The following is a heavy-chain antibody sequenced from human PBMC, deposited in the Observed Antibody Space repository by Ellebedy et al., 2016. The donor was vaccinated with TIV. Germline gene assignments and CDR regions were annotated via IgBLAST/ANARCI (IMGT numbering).Heavy chain of an antibody. J-gene: IGHJ6*02. CDR1: GYTFTSYG. V-gene: IGHV1-18*01. CDR3: AREPLPIFGVGYYYYGMDV. D-gene: IGHD3-3*01. Sequence: ASVKVSXKASGYTFTSYGISWVRQAPGQGLEWMGWISAYNGNTNYAQKLQGRVTMTTDTSTSTAYMELRSLRSDDTAVYYCAREPLPIFGVGYYYYGMDVWGQGTTVTVSS. CDR2: ISAYNGNT.